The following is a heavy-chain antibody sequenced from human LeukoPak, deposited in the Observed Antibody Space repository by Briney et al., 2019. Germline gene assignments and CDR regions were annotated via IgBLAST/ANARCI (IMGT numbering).Heavy chain of an antibody. CDR2: ISQNGDS. J-gene: IGHJ6*03. D-gene: IGHD6-19*01. CDR1: GGSLSFYY. Sequence: SETLSLTCGVSGGSLSFYYWSWIRQSPGKGLEWIAEISQNGDSNYNMSLKSRVTISLDKSKNQVSLKLRSVTAADTAVYYCARESLRQQWLVRREEYYYMDVWGKGTTVTISS. V-gene: IGHV4-34*01. CDR3: ARESLRQQWLVRREEYYYMDV.